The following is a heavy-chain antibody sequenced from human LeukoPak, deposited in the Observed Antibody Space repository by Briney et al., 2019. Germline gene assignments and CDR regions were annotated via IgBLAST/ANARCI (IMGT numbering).Heavy chain of an antibody. V-gene: IGHV3-30*02. CDR1: GFTFSSYG. J-gene: IGHJ6*02. Sequence: PGGSLRLSCAASGFTFSSYGMHWVRQAPGKGLEWVAVIWYDGSNKYYADSVKGRFTISRDNSKNTLYLQMNSLRAEDTALYYCAKDIRGVAVAGPTPYYYYYYGMDVWGQGTTVTVSS. CDR3: AKDIRGVAVAGPTPYYYYYYGMDV. CDR2: IWYDGSNK. D-gene: IGHD6-19*01.